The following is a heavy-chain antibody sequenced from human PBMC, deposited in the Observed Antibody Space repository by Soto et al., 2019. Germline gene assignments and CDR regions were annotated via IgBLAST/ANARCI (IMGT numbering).Heavy chain of an antibody. CDR3: ARESRSGWYQGAFDI. V-gene: IGHV3-33*01. D-gene: IGHD6-19*01. J-gene: IGHJ3*02. CDR1: GFTFSSYG. Sequence: GGSLRLSCAASGFTFSSYGMHWVRQAPGKGLEWVAVIWYDGSNKYYADSVKGRFTISRDNSKNTLYLQMNSLRAEDTAVYYCARESRSGWYQGAFDIWGQGTMVTVSS. CDR2: IWYDGSNK.